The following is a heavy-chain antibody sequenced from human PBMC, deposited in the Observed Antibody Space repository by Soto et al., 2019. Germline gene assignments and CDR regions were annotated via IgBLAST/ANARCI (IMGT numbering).Heavy chain of an antibody. V-gene: IGHV3-23*01. Sequence: EVQLLESGGGLVQPGESLRLSCAASEITFSSYAMNWVCQAPGKGLEWVSSISGSGGITLYADSVKGRFTISRDNSKNTLYLQMNTLRAEDTAIYYCAKAVATTFGWFDPWGQGTLVTVSS. CDR1: EITFSSYA. J-gene: IGHJ5*02. D-gene: IGHD2-15*01. CDR3: AKAVATTFGWFDP. CDR2: ISGSGGIT.